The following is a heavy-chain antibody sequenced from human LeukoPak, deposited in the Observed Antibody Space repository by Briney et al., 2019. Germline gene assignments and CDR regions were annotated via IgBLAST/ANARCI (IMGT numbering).Heavy chain of an antibody. CDR2: IIPIFGTA. Sequence: ASVKVSCKASGGTFSSYAISWVRQAPGQGLEWMGGIIPIFGTANYAQKFQGRVTITRNTSISTAYMELSSLRSEDTAVYYCARNRMKTWFDPWGQGTLVTVSS. D-gene: IGHD2-8*01. J-gene: IGHJ5*02. CDR3: ARNRMKTWFDP. V-gene: IGHV1-69*05. CDR1: GGTFSSYA.